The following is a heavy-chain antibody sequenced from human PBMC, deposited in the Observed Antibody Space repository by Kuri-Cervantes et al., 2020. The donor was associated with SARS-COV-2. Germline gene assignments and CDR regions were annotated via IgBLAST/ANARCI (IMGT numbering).Heavy chain of an antibody. CDR2: VSWNGSRT. Sequence: GESLKISCAASGFIFSDAGMHWVRQAPGKGLEWVSGVSWNGSRTHYADSVEGRFIISRDNSRNFLYQQMNSLRAEDTAVYYCAKGFPNWGPLYYFDYWGKGTTVTVSS. CDR1: GFIFSDAG. D-gene: IGHD7-27*01. CDR3: AKGFPNWGPLYYFDY. V-gene: IGHV3-19*01. J-gene: IGHJ4*03.